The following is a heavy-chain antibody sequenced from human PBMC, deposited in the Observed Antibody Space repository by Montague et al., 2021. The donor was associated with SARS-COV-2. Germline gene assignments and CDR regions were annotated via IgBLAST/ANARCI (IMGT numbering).Heavy chain of an antibody. D-gene: IGHD3-3*01. Sequence: SETLSLTCTVSGGSISSSSYYWGWIRQPPGKGLEWIGNIYYSGSTYYNPSLKSRVTISVDTSKNQFSLTLSSVTAADTAVYYCARHGLAGITIFGVVTPRGGFDIWGQGTMVTVSS. J-gene: IGHJ3*02. CDR2: IYYSGST. CDR1: GGSISSSSYY. V-gene: IGHV4-39*01. CDR3: ARHGLAGITIFGVVTPRGGFDI.